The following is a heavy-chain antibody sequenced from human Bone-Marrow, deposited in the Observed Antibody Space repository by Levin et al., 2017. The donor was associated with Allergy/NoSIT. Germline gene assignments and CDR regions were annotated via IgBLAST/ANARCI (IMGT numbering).Heavy chain of an antibody. CDR3: ARYYDILTILDY. Sequence: GESLKISCAASGFTFSSYGMHWVRQAPGKGLEWVAVIWYDGSNKYYADSVKGRFTISRDNSKNTLYLQMNSLRAEDTAVYYCARYYDILTILDYWGQGTLVTVSS. D-gene: IGHD3-9*01. CDR2: IWYDGSNK. V-gene: IGHV3-33*01. J-gene: IGHJ4*02. CDR1: GFTFSSYG.